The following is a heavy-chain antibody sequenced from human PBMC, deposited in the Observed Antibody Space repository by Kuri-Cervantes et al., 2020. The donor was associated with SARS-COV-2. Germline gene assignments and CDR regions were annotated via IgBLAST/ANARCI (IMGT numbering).Heavy chain of an antibody. CDR1: GFTFSSYA. V-gene: IGHV3-23*01. Sequence: ESLKISCAASGFTFSSYAMSWVRQAPGKGLEWVSAISGSGGSTYYADSVKGRFTISRDNSKNTLYLQMNSLRAEDTAVYYCAKDLCSSTSCSTYDAFDIWGQGTMVTVSS. D-gene: IGHD2-2*01. CDR2: ISGSGGST. J-gene: IGHJ3*02. CDR3: AKDLCSSTSCSTYDAFDI.